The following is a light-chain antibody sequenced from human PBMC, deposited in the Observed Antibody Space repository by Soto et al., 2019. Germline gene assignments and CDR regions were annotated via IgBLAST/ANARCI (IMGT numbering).Light chain of an antibody. CDR1: RDINRW. CDR3: QQAKSFPRT. J-gene: IGKJ1*01. CDR2: LAS. Sequence: DIHITHSPSSLSASVGDRVTITLRATRDINRWLAWYQHKPGKAPKLLIYLASTLETGVPSRFSGSGSGTEFTLTVSSLQTEDFATYYCQQAKSFPRTFGQGTKVDIK. V-gene: IGKV1-12*01.